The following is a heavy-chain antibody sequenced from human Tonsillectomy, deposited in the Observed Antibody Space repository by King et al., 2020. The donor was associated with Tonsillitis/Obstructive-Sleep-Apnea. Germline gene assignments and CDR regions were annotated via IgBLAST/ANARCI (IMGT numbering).Heavy chain of an antibody. CDR3: AELTGGD. J-gene: IGHJ4*02. V-gene: IGHV4-39*02. CDR1: GGSISSSSYY. Sequence: QLQESGPGLVKPSETLSLPCTVSGGSISSSSYYWGWIRQPPGKGREWIGSISYRGSTYYTPSLKSRVTISVDTSKNHFTLKLSSVTAADTAVYYCAELTGGDWGQGTLVTVSS. D-gene: IGHD7-27*01. CDR2: ISYRGST.